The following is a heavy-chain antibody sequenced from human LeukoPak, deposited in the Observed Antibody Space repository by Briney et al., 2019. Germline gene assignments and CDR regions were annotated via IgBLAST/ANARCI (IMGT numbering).Heavy chain of an antibody. Sequence: GGSLRLSCAASGFTFSDFYMSWIRQTPEKGLEWISHISTTGNTKYYADSVIGRFSISRDNAKNSVYLQMNSLRAEDTAVYYCARDHNSGWFNADVLEYFQHWGQGTLVTVSS. CDR1: GFTFSDFY. CDR3: ARDHNSGWFNADVLEYFQH. D-gene: IGHD6-19*01. V-gene: IGHV3-11*01. CDR2: ISTTGNTK. J-gene: IGHJ1*01.